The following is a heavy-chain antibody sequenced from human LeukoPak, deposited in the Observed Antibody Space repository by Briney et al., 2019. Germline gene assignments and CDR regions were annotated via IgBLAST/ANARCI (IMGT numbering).Heavy chain of an antibody. CDR1: GFTFSSYW. Sequence: GGSLRLSCAASGFTFSSYWMHWVRQAPGKGLVWVSRINNDGSSTSYADSVKGRFTISRDNAKNTLYLQMNSLRAEDTAVYYCGREPVAAGSDYWGQGTLVTVSS. CDR2: INNDGSST. V-gene: IGHV3-74*01. J-gene: IGHJ4*02. CDR3: GREPVAAGSDY. D-gene: IGHD6-19*01.